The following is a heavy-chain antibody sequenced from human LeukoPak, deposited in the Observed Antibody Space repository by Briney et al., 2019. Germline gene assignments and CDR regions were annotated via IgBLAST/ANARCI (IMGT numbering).Heavy chain of an antibody. V-gene: IGHV4-39*01. Sequence: SETLSLTCTVSGGSVSSGSYYWGWIRQPPGKGLEWIGSIYYSGSTYYNPSLKSRVTISVDTSKNQFSLKLSSVTAADTAVYYCARANPSYDSSLNAFDIWGQGTMVTVSS. J-gene: IGHJ3*02. CDR1: GGSVSSGSYY. D-gene: IGHD3-22*01. CDR2: IYYSGST. CDR3: ARANPSYDSSLNAFDI.